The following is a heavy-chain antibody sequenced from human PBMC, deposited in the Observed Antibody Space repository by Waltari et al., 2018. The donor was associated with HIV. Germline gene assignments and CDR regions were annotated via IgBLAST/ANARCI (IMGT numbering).Heavy chain of an antibody. CDR2: ISYDGSNE. V-gene: IGHV3-30*03. J-gene: IGHJ6*02. Sequence: QVQLVESGGGVVQPGRSLRLSCAASGFTSSSYGMHWVRPAPGKGLGWVAVISYDGSNEDYADAVKGRFTISRDNSKNSLYLQMNSLRVEDTAVYYCARENVYSSRGGTQNDGMDVWGQGTTVTVS. CDR1: GFTSSSYG. D-gene: IGHD6-19*01. CDR3: ARENVYSSRGGTQNDGMDV.